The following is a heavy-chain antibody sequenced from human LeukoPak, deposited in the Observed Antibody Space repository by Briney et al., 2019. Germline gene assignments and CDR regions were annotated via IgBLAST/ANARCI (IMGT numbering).Heavy chain of an antibody. Sequence: SETLSLTCTVAGGSISTYYGNWIRQPPGKGLEWIGYIYYSGITNYNPSLKSRVTISVDTSKNQFSLKLSSVTAADTAVYYCARDLRDSRGYWTFDSWGQGTLVTVSS. CDR2: IYYSGIT. D-gene: IGHD3-22*01. CDR3: ARDLRDSRGYWTFDS. V-gene: IGHV4-59*01. CDR1: GGSISTYY. J-gene: IGHJ4*02.